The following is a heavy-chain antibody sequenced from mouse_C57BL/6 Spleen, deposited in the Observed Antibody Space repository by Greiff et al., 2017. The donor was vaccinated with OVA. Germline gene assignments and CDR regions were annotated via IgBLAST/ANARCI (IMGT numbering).Heavy chain of an antibody. D-gene: IGHD3-1*01. CDR3: VRREGRAFAY. J-gene: IGHJ3*01. Sequence: EVQLVESGGGLVQPKGSLKLSCAASGFSFNTYAMNWVRQAPGKGLEWVARIRSKSNNYATYYADSVKDRFTISREDSESMLYLQMNNLKTEDTAMYYCVRREGRAFAYWGQGTLVTVSA. V-gene: IGHV10-1*01. CDR1: GFSFNTYA. CDR2: IRSKSNNYAT.